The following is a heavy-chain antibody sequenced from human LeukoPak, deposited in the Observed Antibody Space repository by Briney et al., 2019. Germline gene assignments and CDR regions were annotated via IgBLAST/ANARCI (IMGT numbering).Heavy chain of an antibody. D-gene: IGHD5-18*01. CDR1: GGSFSGYY. J-gene: IGHJ4*02. V-gene: IGHV4-34*01. CDR3: ARHEWIQLWFFKY. CDR2: INHSGST. Sequence: SETLSLTCAVYGGSFSGYYWSWIRQPPGKGLEWIGEINHSGSTNYNPSLKSRVTISVDTSKNQFSLKLSSVTAADTAVYYCARHEWIQLWFFKYWGQGTLVTVSS.